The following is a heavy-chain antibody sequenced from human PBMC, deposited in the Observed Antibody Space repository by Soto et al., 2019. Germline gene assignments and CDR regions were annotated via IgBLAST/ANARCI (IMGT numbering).Heavy chain of an antibody. CDR3: ARSGHNWNYGSWFDP. CDR1: GYTFTSYG. Sequence: EASVKVSCKASGYTFTSYGISWVRQAPGQGLEWMGRIIPILGIANYAQKFQGRVTITADKSTSTAYMELSSLRSEDTAVYYCARSGHNWNYGSWFDPWGQGTLVTVSS. D-gene: IGHD1-7*01. J-gene: IGHJ5*02. CDR2: IIPILGIA. V-gene: IGHV1-69*04.